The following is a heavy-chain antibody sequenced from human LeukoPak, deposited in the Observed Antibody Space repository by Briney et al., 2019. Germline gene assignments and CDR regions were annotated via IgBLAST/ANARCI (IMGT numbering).Heavy chain of an antibody. V-gene: IGHV1-8*01. CDR1: GYTFTSYD. CDR3: AREAHWARFDP. CDR2: MNPNSGNT. Sequence: ASGKLSCKAAGYTFTSYDINWVRQATGQGLGWMGWMNPNSGNTGYAQQFQGRVTMTRNTSISTAYMELSSLRSEDTAVYYCAREAHWARFDPWGQGTLVTVSS. J-gene: IGHJ5*02. D-gene: IGHD7-27*01.